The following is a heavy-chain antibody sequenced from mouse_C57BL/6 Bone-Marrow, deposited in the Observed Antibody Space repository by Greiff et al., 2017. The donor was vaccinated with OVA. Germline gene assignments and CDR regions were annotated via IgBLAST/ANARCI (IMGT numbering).Heavy chain of an antibody. D-gene: IGHD1-1*01. J-gene: IGHJ2*01. CDR1: GYTFTSYG. Sequence: VKLQQSGAELARPGASVKLSCKASGYTFTSYGISWVKQRTGPGLEWIGEIYPRSGNTYYNEKFKGKATLTADKSSSTAYMELRSLTSEDSAVYFCARGYGSSLFDYWGQGTTLTVSS. CDR3: ARGYGSSLFDY. V-gene: IGHV1-81*01. CDR2: IYPRSGNT.